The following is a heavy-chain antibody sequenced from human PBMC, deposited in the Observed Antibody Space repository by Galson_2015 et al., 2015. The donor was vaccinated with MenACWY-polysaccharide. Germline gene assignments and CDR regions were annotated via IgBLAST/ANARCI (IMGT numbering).Heavy chain of an antibody. J-gene: IGHJ3*02. CDR2: MYWVVAK. CDR1: GFSVGTGGVS. D-gene: IGHD3-10*01. CDR3: AHSPTGGGFGEKDAFDI. V-gene: IGHV2-5*02. Sequence: VVMPQQTRSLPCNFSGFSVGTGGVSGGWVRGPTGEALEWLELMYWVVAKRYSPSLKSRLTIAKDTSKNQVVLTMTNMDPVDSATYYGAHSPTGGGFGEKDAFDIWGQGTMVTVSS.